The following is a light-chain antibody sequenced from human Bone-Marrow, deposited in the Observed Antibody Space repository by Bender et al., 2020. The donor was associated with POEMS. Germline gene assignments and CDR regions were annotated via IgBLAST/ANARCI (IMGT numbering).Light chain of an antibody. CDR1: SSDIGGYNF. Sequence: QSALTQPASVSGSPGQSITISCTGTSSDIGGYNFVSWYQQHPGKAPKLMILDDKTRPSGVSKRFSGSKSGNTASLTISGLQAEDEADYFCISYTSSSTLVFGGGTKLTAL. J-gene: IGLJ3*02. V-gene: IGLV2-14*03. CDR2: DDK. CDR3: ISYTSSSTLV.